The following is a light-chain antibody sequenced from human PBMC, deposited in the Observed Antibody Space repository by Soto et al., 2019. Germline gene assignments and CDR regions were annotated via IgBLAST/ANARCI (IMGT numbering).Light chain of an antibody. Sequence: ALTQSPGTLSSSPGERATLSCRASQAVSSNYLAWYQQKPGQAPRLLISGASGRATGVPDRFSGSGSGTDVTLTIDRLESEDFAVYFCQQYGDLPWTFGQGTKVDI. CDR2: GAS. CDR1: QAVSSNY. V-gene: IGKV3-20*01. CDR3: QQYGDLPWT. J-gene: IGKJ1*01.